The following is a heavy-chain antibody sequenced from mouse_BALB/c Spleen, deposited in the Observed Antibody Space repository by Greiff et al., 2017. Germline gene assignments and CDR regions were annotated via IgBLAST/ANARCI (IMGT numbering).Heavy chain of an antibody. Sequence: VQRVESGAELMKPGASVKISCKATGYTFSSYWIEWVKQRPGHGLEWIGEILPGSGSTNYNEKFKGKATFTADTSSSTAYMQLSSLTSEDSAVYYCARGGAGTAWFAYWGQGTLVTVSA. J-gene: IGHJ3*01. V-gene: IGHV1-9*01. D-gene: IGHD4-1*01. CDR2: ILPGSGST. CDR1: GYTFSSYW. CDR3: ARGGAGTAWFAY.